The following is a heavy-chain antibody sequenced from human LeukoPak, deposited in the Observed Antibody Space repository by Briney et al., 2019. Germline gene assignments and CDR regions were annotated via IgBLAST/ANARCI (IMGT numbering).Heavy chain of an antibody. J-gene: IGHJ4*02. Sequence: PSETLSLSCTVSGGSISSSSYYWGWIRQPPGKGLEWIGSIYYSGSTYYNPSLKSRVTISVDTSKNQFSLKLSSVTAADTAVYYCARGGIATRLPDYRGQGTLVTVSS. CDR2: IYYSGST. V-gene: IGHV4-39*01. CDR1: GGSISSSSYY. CDR3: ARGGIATRLPDY. D-gene: IGHD6-6*01.